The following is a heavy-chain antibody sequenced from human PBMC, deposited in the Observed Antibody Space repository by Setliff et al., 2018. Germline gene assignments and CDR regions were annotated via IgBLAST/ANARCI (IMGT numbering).Heavy chain of an antibody. Sequence: SETLSLTCTVSGGPISSSSYYWGWIRQPPGKGLEWIGSIYYSGSTYYNPSLKSRVTISVDTSKNQFSLKLSSVTAADTAVYYCARVSQYSSGWYYYYYGMDVWGQGTTVTVSS. D-gene: IGHD6-19*01. V-gene: IGHV4-39*07. CDR1: GGPISSSSYY. J-gene: IGHJ6*02. CDR2: IYYSGST. CDR3: ARVSQYSSGWYYYYYGMDV.